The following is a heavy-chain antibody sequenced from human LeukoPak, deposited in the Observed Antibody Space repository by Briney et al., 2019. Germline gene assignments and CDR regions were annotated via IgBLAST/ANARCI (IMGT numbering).Heavy chain of an antibody. CDR2: IYYSGST. Sequence: SETLSLTCTVSGGSISSYYWSWIRQPPGKGLEWIGYIYYSGSTNYNPSLKSRVTISVDTSKNQFSLKLSSVTAADTAVYYCARDRSSSWYGGYFDYWGQGTLVTVSS. J-gene: IGHJ4*02. CDR1: GGSISSYY. D-gene: IGHD6-13*01. V-gene: IGHV4-59*12. CDR3: ARDRSSSWYGGYFDY.